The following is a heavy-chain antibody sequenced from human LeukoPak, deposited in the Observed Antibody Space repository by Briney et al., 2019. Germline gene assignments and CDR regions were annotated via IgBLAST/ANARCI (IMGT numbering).Heavy chain of an antibody. CDR1: GFPFSSYW. J-gene: IGHJ4*02. CDR2: VNNDGTST. D-gene: IGHD2-15*01. Sequence: PGGSLRLSCAASGFPFSSYWMHWVRQTPGKGLVWVSRVNNDGTSTTYADSVKGRFTISRDNAKNTLHLQMNSLRAEDTAVYYCAVLGVVVVVVKPNLDYWGQGTLVTVSS. V-gene: IGHV3-74*01. CDR3: AVLGVVVVVVKPNLDY.